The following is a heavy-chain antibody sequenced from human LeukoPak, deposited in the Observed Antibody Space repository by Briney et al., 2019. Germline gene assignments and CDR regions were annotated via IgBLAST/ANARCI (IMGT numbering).Heavy chain of an antibody. CDR1: GYSFTSHY. Sequence: ASVKVSCKASGYSFTSHYMHWVRQAPRQGLEWVGLINPSGSSTLYAHKFQGRVTMTRDMSTTTDYMELSSLRSEDTAVYYCARDNSVGDVAWWFDPWGQGTLVTVSS. J-gene: IGHJ5*02. CDR2: INPSGSST. V-gene: IGHV1-46*01. CDR3: ARDNSVGDVAWWFDP. D-gene: IGHD1-26*01.